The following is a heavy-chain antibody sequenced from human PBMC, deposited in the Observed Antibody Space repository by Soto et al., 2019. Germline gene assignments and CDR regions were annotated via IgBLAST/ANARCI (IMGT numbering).Heavy chain of an antibody. V-gene: IGHV1-46*01. CDR2: VNPSGGHT. CDR3: ARGGHVAVVTAALDY. J-gene: IGHJ4*02. CDR1: GDTFTDYY. Sequence: QVQLMQSGAEVKKPGASVKVSCKASGDTFTDYYIHWVRQAPGQGLEWMGTVNPSGGHTTYAQHFLGRVTMPRDTSTSTLYMELTSLTSDDTAIYYCARGGHVAVVTAALDYWGQGTLVTVSS. D-gene: IGHD2-21*02.